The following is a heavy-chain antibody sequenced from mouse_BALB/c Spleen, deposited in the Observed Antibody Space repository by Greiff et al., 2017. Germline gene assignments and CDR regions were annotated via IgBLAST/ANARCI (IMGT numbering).Heavy chain of an antibody. CDR1: GYTFTSYW. Sequence: VQLQESGAELAKPGASVKMSCKASGYTFTSYWMHWVKQRPGQGLEWIGYINPSTGYTEYNQKFKDKATLTADKSSSTAYMRPSSVTSEDSAVYYCARELLRSYSIDYWGRGTTLTVSS. D-gene: IGHD1-1*01. J-gene: IGHJ2*01. CDR2: INPSTGYT. CDR3: ARELLRSYSIDY. V-gene: IGHV1-7*01.